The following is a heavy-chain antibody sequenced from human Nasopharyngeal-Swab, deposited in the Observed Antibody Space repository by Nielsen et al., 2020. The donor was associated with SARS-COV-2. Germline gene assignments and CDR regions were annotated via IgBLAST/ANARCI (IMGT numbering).Heavy chain of an antibody. V-gene: IGHV3-33*01. J-gene: IGHJ5*02. Sequence: GGSLRLSCAASGFTFSSYGMHWVRQAPGKGLEWVAVIWYDGSNKYYADSVKGRFTISRDNSKNTLYLQMNSLRAEDTAVYYCARGPYSSGWYQVGFDPWGQGTLVTVSS. D-gene: IGHD6-19*01. CDR2: IWYDGSNK. CDR3: ARGPYSSGWYQVGFDP. CDR1: GFTFSSYG.